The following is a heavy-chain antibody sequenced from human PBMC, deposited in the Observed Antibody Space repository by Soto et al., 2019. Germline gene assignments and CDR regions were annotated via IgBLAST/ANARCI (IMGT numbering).Heavy chain of an antibody. J-gene: IGHJ5*02. CDR2: ISTSGDRT. V-gene: IGHV3-23*01. D-gene: IGHD3-16*01. CDR3: GEIYIWGGGGPNWFDP. Sequence: EVQLLESGGDLVQPGGSLRLSCAASGFTFSTFVMNWVRQAPGEGLEWLSAISTSGDRTYYADSVKGGFTISRDNSKNLFYLEMCRLENEERAIFSVGEIYIWGGGGPNWFDPWGRGTLVTVSS. CDR1: GFTFSTFV.